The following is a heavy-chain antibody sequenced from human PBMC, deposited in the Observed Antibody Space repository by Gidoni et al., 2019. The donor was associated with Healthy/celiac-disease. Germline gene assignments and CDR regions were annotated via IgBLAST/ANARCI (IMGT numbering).Heavy chain of an antibody. D-gene: IGHD5-12*01. Sequence: QLQLQESGPGLVKPSETLSLTCTVSGGSISRSSYYWGWIRQPPGKGLEWIGSIYYSGSTYYNPSLKSRVTISVDTSKNQFSLKLSSVTAADTAVYYCARQGRGGYSGYDPRRYYYYGMDVWGQGTTVTVSS. V-gene: IGHV4-39*01. CDR2: IYYSGST. CDR3: ARQGRGGYSGYDPRRYYYYGMDV. CDR1: GGSISRSSYY. J-gene: IGHJ6*02.